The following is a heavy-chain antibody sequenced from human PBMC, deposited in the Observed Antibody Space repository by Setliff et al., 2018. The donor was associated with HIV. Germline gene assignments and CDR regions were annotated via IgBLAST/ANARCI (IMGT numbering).Heavy chain of an antibody. Sequence: GGSLRLSCTASGFTFGDYAMSWVRQAPGKGLEWVGFIRSKAYGGTTEYAASVKGRFTISRDDSKRIAYLQMNSLKTEDTAVYYCTRDLTEDYYDSSGFDAFDIWGQGTMVTVSS. D-gene: IGHD3-22*01. V-gene: IGHV3-49*04. CDR1: GFTFGDYA. CDR2: IRSKAYGGTT. CDR3: TRDLTEDYYDSSGFDAFDI. J-gene: IGHJ3*02.